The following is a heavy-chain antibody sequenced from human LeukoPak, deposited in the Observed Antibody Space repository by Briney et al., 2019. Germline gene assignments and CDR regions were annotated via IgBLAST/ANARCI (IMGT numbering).Heavy chain of an antibody. V-gene: IGHV4-31*03. CDR1: GGSISSGGYY. D-gene: IGHD6-13*01. CDR3: ARGVSTAGTDPFDI. CDR2: IYYSGST. Sequence: SETLSLTCTVSGGSISSGGYYWSWIRQHPGEGLEWIGYIYYSGSTYYNPSLKSRVTISVDTSKNQFSLKLSSVTAADTAVYYCARGVSTAGTDPFDIWGQGTMVTVSS. J-gene: IGHJ3*02.